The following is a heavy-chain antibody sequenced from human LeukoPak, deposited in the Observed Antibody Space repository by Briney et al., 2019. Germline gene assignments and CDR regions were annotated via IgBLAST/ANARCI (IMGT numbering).Heavy chain of an antibody. CDR2: ISWDGGST. CDR1: GFTFDGYT. V-gene: IGHV3-43*01. Sequence: PGGSLRLSCAASGFTFDGYTMHWVRQAPGKGLEWVSLISWDGGSTYYADSVKGRFTISRDNSKNSLYLQMNSLRTEDTALYYCAKDIRGYSYGQGPDYWGQGTLVTVSS. CDR3: AKDIRGYSYGQGPDY. D-gene: IGHD5-18*01. J-gene: IGHJ4*02.